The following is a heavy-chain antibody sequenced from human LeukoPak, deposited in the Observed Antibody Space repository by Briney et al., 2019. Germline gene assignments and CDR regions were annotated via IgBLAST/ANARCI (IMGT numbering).Heavy chain of an antibody. CDR3: ARGWYYYGSGSYNWFDP. CDR2: IYYSGST. J-gene: IGHJ5*02. D-gene: IGHD3-10*01. Sequence: SESLTLTCTVSGGSISSYYWSWIRQPPGKGLEWIGYIYYSGSTKYYPSLKSRLIISVDTSKNQFSLKLRSVTAADTAVYYCARGWYYYGSGSYNWFDPWGQGTLVTVSS. CDR1: GGSISSYY. V-gene: IGHV4-59*01.